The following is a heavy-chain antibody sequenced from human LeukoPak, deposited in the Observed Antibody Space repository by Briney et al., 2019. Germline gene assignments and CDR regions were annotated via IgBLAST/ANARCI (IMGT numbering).Heavy chain of an antibody. CDR1: GGSFSGYY. Sequence: ASETLSLTGAVYGGSFSGYYWSWIRQPPGKGLEWIGEINHSGSTNYNPSLKSRVTISVDTSKNQFSLKLSSVTAADTAVYYCARGAPSSPFDYWGQGTLVTVSS. CDR3: ARGAPSSPFDY. J-gene: IGHJ4*02. D-gene: IGHD2-15*01. V-gene: IGHV4-34*01. CDR2: INHSGST.